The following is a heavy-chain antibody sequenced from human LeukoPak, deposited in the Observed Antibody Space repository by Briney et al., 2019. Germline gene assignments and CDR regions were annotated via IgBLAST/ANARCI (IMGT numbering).Heavy chain of an antibody. J-gene: IGHJ4*02. Sequence: GGSLRLSCAASGFTFSSYAMHWVRQAPGKGLEWVAVISYDGSKKYYADSVKGRITISRDNSKNTLYLQMNSLRAEDTAVYYCANHDGYKRPVPSGGHWGQGTLVTVSS. CDR3: ANHDGYKRPVPSGGH. D-gene: IGHD5-24*01. CDR1: GFTFSSYA. V-gene: IGHV3-30*04. CDR2: ISYDGSKK.